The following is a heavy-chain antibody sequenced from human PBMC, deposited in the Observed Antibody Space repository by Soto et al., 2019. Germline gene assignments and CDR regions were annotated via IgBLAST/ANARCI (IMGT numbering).Heavy chain of an antibody. CDR2: ISSSGSST. CDR3: AEDIVLMVYAGAYSSFDY. J-gene: IGHJ4*01. V-gene: IGHV3-23*01. CDR1: GFTFSSYS. Sequence: PGGSLRLSCAASGFTFSSYSLNWVRQAPGKGLEWVSAISSSGSSTYYADSVKGRFTISRDNSKNTLYLQMNSLRAEDTAVYYCAEDIVLMVYAGAYSSFDYWGLGTLVTVSS. D-gene: IGHD2-8*01.